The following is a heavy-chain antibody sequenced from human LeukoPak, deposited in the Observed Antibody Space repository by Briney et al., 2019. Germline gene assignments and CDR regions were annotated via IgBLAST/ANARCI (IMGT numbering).Heavy chain of an antibody. J-gene: IGHJ6*02. D-gene: IGHD3-3*02. CDR3: ARDPGISFNYYYYGMDV. V-gene: IGHV3-33*08. Sequence: GGSLRLSCAASGFTFSSYAMSWVRQAPGKGLEWVAVIWYDGSNKYYADSVKGRFTISRDNSKNTLYLQMNSLRAEDTAVYYCARDPGISFNYYYYGMDVWGQGTTVTVSS. CDR1: GFTFSSYA. CDR2: IWYDGSNK.